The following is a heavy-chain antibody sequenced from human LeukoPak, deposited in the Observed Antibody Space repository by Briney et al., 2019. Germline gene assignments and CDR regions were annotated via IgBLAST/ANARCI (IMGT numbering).Heavy chain of an antibody. J-gene: IGHJ4*02. V-gene: IGHV3-23*01. CDR3: ARASGDYASVLYYFDY. D-gene: IGHD4-17*01. CDR2: ISGSGGST. Sequence: GGSLRLSCAASGFSFSSYGMNWVRQAPGKGLEWVSGISGSGGSTYYADSVKGRFTISRDNSKNTLYLQMGSLRAEDMAVYYCARASGDYASVLYYFDYWGQGTLVTVSS. CDR1: GFSFSSYG.